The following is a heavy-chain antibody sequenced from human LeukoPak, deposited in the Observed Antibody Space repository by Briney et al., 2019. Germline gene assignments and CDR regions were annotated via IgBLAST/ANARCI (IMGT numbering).Heavy chain of an antibody. CDR3: ARDATTQVGYVYMDV. CDR2: ISTSGSII. Sequence: GGSLRLSCTLSGFTPIHYWMAWVRQAPGKGLEWVSHISTSGSIIHYADSVEGRFTISRDNAKNSLYLQMNSLRAEDTALYYCARDATTQVGYVYMDVWGKGTTVTISS. V-gene: IGHV3-48*03. CDR1: GFTPIHYW. D-gene: IGHD5-18*01. J-gene: IGHJ6*03.